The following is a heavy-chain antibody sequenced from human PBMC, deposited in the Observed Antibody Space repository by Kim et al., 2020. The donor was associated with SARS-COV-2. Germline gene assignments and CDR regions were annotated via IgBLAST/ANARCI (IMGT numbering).Heavy chain of an antibody. CDR3: ARDNSEDSSGYYPVFDY. CDR1: GFTFSSYA. Sequence: GGSLRLSCAASGFTFSSYAMHWVRQAPGKGLEWVAVISYDGSNKYYADSVKGRFTISRDNSKNTLYLQMNSLRAEDTAVYYCARDNSEDSSGYYPVFDY. D-gene: IGHD3-22*01. CDR2: ISYDGSNK. V-gene: IGHV3-30*04. J-gene: IGHJ4*01.